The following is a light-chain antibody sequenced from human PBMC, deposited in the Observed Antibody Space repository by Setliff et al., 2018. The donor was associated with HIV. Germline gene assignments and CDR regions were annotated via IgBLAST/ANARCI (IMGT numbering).Light chain of an antibody. V-gene: IGLV1-51*01. J-gene: IGLJ3*02. CDR2: DSN. CDR1: SSTIGAGY. CDR3: GTWDSGLSAEM. Sequence: RITISCTGSSSTIGAGYPVFWYQQVPGTAPKLLIYDSNKRPSGIPDRFSGSKSGTSATLGITGLQTGDEADYYCGTWDSGLSAEMFGGGTQLTVL.